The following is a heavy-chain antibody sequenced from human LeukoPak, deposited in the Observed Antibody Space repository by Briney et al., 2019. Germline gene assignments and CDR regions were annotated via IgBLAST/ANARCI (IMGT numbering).Heavy chain of an antibody. CDR1: GFTFSSYG. CDR2: ISYDDSNK. J-gene: IGHJ4*02. Sequence: PGGSLRLSCAASGFTFSSYGMHWVRQAPGTGLEWVAVISYDDSNKYYADSVKGRFTISRDNSKNTLYLQMKSLRPEDTAVYYCATSPVYYDILTGYYNYWGQGTLVTVSS. D-gene: IGHD3-9*01. V-gene: IGHV3-30*19. CDR3: ATSPVYYDILTGYYNY.